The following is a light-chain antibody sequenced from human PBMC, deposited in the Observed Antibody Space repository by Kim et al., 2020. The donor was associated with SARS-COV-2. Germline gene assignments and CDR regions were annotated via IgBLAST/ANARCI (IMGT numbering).Light chain of an antibody. J-gene: IGKJ1*01. CDR1: QGITKS. CDR3: QKYNSAPWT. CDR2: AAS. V-gene: IGKV1-27*01. Sequence: VSVGDRVTTTCQASQGITKSLAWYQQKPRKGPQVLIYAASALQSGGPSRFSGSGSGTDFTLTISSLQPEDVANYYCQKYNSAPWTFGQGTKVDIK.